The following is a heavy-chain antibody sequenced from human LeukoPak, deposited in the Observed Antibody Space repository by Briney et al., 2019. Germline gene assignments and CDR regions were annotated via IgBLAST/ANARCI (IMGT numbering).Heavy chain of an antibody. Sequence: GGSLRLSCAASGLTVSSNYMSWVRQAPGKGLEWVSVIYSGGRTYYADSVKGRFTISRDNSKNTLYLQMNSLRAEDTAVFYCARCYTYGTTWFGGLDVWGQGTTVTVSS. CDR1: GLTVSSNY. J-gene: IGHJ6*02. CDR2: IYSGGRT. CDR3: ARCYTYGTTWFGGLDV. V-gene: IGHV3-53*01. D-gene: IGHD3-10*01.